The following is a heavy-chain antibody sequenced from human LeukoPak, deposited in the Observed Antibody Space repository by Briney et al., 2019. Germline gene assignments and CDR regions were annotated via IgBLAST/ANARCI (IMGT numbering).Heavy chain of an antibody. CDR1: GYTFTSYY. J-gene: IGHJ4*02. Sequence: ASVKVSCKASGYTFTSYYMHWLRQAPGQGLEWMGWISGYNGYTKYAQKLQGRVTMTTDTSTSTAYMELRSPRSDDTAVYYCARDRSPRHYYDTSDYHGAAEYWGQGTLVTVSS. CDR2: ISGYNGYT. D-gene: IGHD3-22*01. V-gene: IGHV1-18*04. CDR3: ARDRSPRHYYDTSDYHGAAEY.